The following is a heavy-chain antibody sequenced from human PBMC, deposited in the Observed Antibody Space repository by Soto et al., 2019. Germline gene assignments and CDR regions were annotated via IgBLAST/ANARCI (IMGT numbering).Heavy chain of an antibody. CDR2: IYYDGSNK. Sequence: LRLSWAASGFTLSSYGMHWVRQAPGKGLEWVAVIYYDGSNKYYADSVKGRFTISRDNSKNTLFLQMNSLRVEDTAVYYCAREDTGWYGRFDYWGQGTVVTVSS. CDR1: GFTLSSYG. J-gene: IGHJ4*02. V-gene: IGHV3-33*01. D-gene: IGHD6-19*01. CDR3: AREDTGWYGRFDY.